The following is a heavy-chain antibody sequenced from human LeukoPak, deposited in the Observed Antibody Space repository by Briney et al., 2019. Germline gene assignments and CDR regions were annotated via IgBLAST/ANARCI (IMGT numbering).Heavy chain of an antibody. Sequence: SETLSLTCTVSGASIINYYWSWIRQSAGTVLEWVGRIYVTGSTIYNPSLQSRLSMSVDTSKNQFSLRLTSVTAADTAVYFCARLKYYDSTGYNPGYYMDVWGKGIAVTVSS. V-gene: IGHV4-4*07. CDR1: GASIINYY. CDR3: ARLKYYDSTGYNPGYYMDV. CDR2: IYVTGST. D-gene: IGHD3-22*01. J-gene: IGHJ6*03.